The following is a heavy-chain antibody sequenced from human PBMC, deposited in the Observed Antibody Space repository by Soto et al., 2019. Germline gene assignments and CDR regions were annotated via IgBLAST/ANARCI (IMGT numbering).Heavy chain of an antibody. V-gene: IGHV5-51*01. J-gene: IGHJ6*02. Sequence: RGESLKISCKGSGYSFTSYWIGWVRQMPGKGLEWMGIIYPGDSDTRYSPSFQGQVTISADKSISTAYLQWSSLKASDTAMYYCARLSTWNGGPYGMDVWDQGTTVTVSS. CDR1: GYSFTSYW. D-gene: IGHD1-1*01. CDR2: IYPGDSDT. CDR3: ARLSTWNGGPYGMDV.